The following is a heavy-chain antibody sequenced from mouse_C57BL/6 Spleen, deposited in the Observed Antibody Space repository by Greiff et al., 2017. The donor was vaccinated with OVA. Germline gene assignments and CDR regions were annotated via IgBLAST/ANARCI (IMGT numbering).Heavy chain of an antibody. V-gene: IGHV1-54*01. Sequence: VMLVESGAELVRPGTSVKVSCKASGYAFTNYLIEWVKQRPGQGLEWIGVINPGSGGTNYNEKFKGKATLTADKSSSTAYMQLSSLTSEDSAVYFCARSEWLPFDYWGQGTTLTVSS. J-gene: IGHJ2*01. CDR1: GYAFTNYL. D-gene: IGHD2-2*01. CDR3: ARSEWLPFDY. CDR2: INPGSGGT.